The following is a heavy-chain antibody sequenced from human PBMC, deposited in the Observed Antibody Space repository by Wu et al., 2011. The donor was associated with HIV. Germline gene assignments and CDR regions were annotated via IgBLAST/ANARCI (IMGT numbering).Heavy chain of an antibody. J-gene: IGHJ4*02. V-gene: IGHV1-2*02. CDR2: INPNSGGT. Sequence: QVQVVQSGAEVKKPGASVKVSCKASGYTFTDYYMHWVRQAPGQGLEWMGWINPNSGGTNYAQKFQGRVTITADKSTSTAYMELSSLRSEDTAVYYCASGGCSSTSCYPPADYWGQGTLVTVSS. CDR1: GYTFTDYY. CDR3: ASGGCSSTSCYPPADY. D-gene: IGHD2-2*01.